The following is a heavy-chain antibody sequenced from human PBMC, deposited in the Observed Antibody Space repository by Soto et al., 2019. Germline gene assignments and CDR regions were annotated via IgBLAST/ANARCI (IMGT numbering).Heavy chain of an antibody. D-gene: IGHD1-20*01. CDR3: AKDSGCVNNACAYDP. CDR1: GFSFSDYT. CDR2: ISRGSDYI. V-gene: IGHV3-21*01. J-gene: IGHJ5*02. Sequence: GVLRLSCAGSGFSFSDYTMNWVRQAPGKGLEWVSSISRGSDYIFYADTVKGRFTISRDNARNSLYLQMSSLRAEDTAVYYCAKDSGCVNNACAYDPWGQGTLVTVSS.